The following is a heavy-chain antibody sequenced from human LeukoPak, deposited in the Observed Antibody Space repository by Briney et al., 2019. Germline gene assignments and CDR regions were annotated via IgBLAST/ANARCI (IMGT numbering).Heavy chain of an antibody. D-gene: IGHD3-10*01. CDR1: GGSISSYY. CDR3: ARDSRYYYGSGSYRLIGRKMDV. Sequence: PSETLSLTCTVSGGSISSYYWSWIRQPPGKGLEWIGYIYYSGSTNYNPSLKSRVTISVDTSKNQFSLKLSSVTAADTAVYYCARDSRYYYGSGSYRLIGRKMDVWGQGTTVTVSS. V-gene: IGHV4-59*01. J-gene: IGHJ6*02. CDR2: IYYSGST.